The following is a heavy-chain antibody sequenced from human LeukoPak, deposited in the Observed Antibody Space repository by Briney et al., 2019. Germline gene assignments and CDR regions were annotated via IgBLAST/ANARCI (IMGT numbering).Heavy chain of an antibody. Sequence: PGRSLRLSCAASGFTFSSYGMHWVRQAPGKGLEWVAVIWYDGSNKYYADSVKGRFTISRDNSKNTLYLQMNSLKTEDTAVYYCARGPGRYCSGGSCYPSYNWFDPWGQGTLVTVSS. CDR2: IWYDGSNK. V-gene: IGHV3-33*01. J-gene: IGHJ5*02. CDR3: ARGPGRYCSGGSCYPSYNWFDP. D-gene: IGHD2-15*01. CDR1: GFTFSSYG.